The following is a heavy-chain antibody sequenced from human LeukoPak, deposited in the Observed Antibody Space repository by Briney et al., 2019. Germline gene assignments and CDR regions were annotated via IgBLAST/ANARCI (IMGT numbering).Heavy chain of an antibody. CDR2: INHSGST. D-gene: IGHD3-3*01. CDR3: ARVTIFGGIDY. J-gene: IGHJ4*02. CDR1: GGSFSGYY. V-gene: IGHV4-34*01. Sequence: SETLSLTCAVYGGSFSGYYWSWIRQPPGKGLEWIGEINHSGSTNYNPSLKSRVTISVDTSKNQFSLKLSSVTAADMAVYYCARVTIFGGIDYWGQGTLVTVSS.